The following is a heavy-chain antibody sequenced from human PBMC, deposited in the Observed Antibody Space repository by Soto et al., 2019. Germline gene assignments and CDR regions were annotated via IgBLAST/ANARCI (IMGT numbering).Heavy chain of an antibody. CDR1: GYTFTCYA. D-gene: IGHD1-7*01. J-gene: IGHJ4*02. V-gene: IGHV1-3*01. CDR2: INAGNGNT. Sequence: GSSVKVSCKASGYTFTCYAMPWVRQAPGQRLEWMGWINAGNGNTKYSQKFQGRVTITRDTSASTAYMELSSLRSEDTAVYYCARVMWDNWNSLFDYWGQGTLVTVSS. CDR3: ARVMWDNWNSLFDY.